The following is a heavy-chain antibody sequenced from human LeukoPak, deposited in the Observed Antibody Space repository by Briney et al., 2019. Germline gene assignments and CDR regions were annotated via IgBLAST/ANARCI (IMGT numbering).Heavy chain of an antibody. D-gene: IGHD3-9*01. V-gene: IGHV4-59*01. CDR3: ARVRYYDILTTRKWFDP. Sequence: SETLSLTCTVSGGSISSYYWSWIRQPPGKGLEWIGYIYYGGSTNYNPSLKSRVTISVDTSKNQFSLKLSSVTAADTAVYYCARVRYYDILTTRKWFDPWGQGTLVTVSS. CDR1: GGSISSYY. CDR2: IYYGGST. J-gene: IGHJ5*02.